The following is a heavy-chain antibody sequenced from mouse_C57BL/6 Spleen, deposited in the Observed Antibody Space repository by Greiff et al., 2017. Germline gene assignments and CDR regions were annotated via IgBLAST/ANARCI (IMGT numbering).Heavy chain of an antibody. V-gene: IGHV1-69*01. Sequence: QVQLQQPGAELVMPGASVKLSCKASGYTFTSYWMHWVKQRPGQGLEWIGEIDPSDSYTNYNQKFKGKSTLTVDKSSSTAYMQRSSLTSEDSAVYYCARDYYGNYGYFDYWGQGTTLTVAS. CDR1: GYTFTSYW. D-gene: IGHD2-1*01. CDR3: ARDYYGNYGYFDY. J-gene: IGHJ2*01. CDR2: IDPSDSYT.